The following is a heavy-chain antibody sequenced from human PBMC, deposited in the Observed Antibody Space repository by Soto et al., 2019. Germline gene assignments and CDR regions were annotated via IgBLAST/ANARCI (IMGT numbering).Heavy chain of an antibody. D-gene: IGHD3-16*01. CDR3: EAGWGNFGGDAFDI. Sequence: QVQLVESGGGVVQPGRSLRLSCAASGFTFSSYGMHWVRQAPGKGLEWVAVISYDGSNKYYADSVKGRFTISRDNSKNTLYLQMNSLRAEDTAVYYCEAGWGNFGGDAFDIWGQGTMVTVSS. V-gene: IGHV3-30*03. J-gene: IGHJ3*02. CDR1: GFTFSSYG. CDR2: ISYDGSNK.